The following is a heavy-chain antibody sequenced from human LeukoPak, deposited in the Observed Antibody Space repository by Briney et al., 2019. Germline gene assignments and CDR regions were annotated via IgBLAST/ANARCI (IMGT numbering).Heavy chain of an antibody. V-gene: IGHV4-59*11. J-gene: IGHJ4*02. CDR1: GGSMNHHY. CDR2: IYDSGTSATT. Sequence: SETLSLTCTVSGGSMNHHYWSWVRQPPGKEPEWIAYIYDSGTSATTDYNASLKSRVTISMDTSKRQFSLRLDSVTAADTAVYYRAEIPRDWGQGTLVTVSS. CDR3: AEIPRD.